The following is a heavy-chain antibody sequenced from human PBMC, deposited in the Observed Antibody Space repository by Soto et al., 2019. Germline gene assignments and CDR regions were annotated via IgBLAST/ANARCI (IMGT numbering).Heavy chain of an antibody. Sequence: QVQVVQSGAEVKKPGASVKVSCKVSGYTLNEVAMHWVRQAPGKGLEWLGGFDPDEAETIYAQHFQGRVTMTEDTSTDTVYMELSSLSSEDTALYFCTTYHGDYNFDHWGQGTLVTVSS. CDR3: TTYHGDYNFDH. J-gene: IGHJ5*02. D-gene: IGHD4-17*01. V-gene: IGHV1-24*01. CDR2: FDPDEAET. CDR1: GYTLNEVA.